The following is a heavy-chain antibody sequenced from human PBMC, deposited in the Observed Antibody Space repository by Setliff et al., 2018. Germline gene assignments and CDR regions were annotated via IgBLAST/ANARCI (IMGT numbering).Heavy chain of an antibody. CDR2: IKQDGSEK. J-gene: IGHJ3*02. D-gene: IGHD3-3*01. CDR1: GFTFTSYW. Sequence: GGSLRLSCEASGFTFTSYWMSWVRQAPGKGLEWVANIKQDGSEKYYVDSVKGRFAISRDNAENSLYLQMNSLRAEDTAMYYCARDATYYDFWSDYSPDAFDIWGQGTMVTVSS. V-gene: IGHV3-7*01. CDR3: ARDATYYDFWSDYSPDAFDI.